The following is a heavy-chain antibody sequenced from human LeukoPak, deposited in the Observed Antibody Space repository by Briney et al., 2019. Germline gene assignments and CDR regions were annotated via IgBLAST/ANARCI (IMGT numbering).Heavy chain of an antibody. J-gene: IGHJ4*02. CDR1: GGSISSSSYY. CDR2: IYYSGST. Sequence: SETLSLTCTVSGGSISSSSYYWGWIRQPPGKGLEWIGSIYYSGSTYYNPSLKSRVTISVDTSKNQFSLKLSSVTAADTAVYYCARGKITFGGVNVNPFDYWGQGTLVTVSS. CDR3: ARGKITFGGVNVNPFDY. D-gene: IGHD3-16*02. V-gene: IGHV4-39*07.